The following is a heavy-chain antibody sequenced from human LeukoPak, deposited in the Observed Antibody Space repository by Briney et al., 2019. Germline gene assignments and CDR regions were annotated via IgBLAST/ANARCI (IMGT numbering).Heavy chain of an antibody. CDR2: IWYDGSNK. D-gene: IGHD1-7*01. V-gene: IGHV3-33*08. CDR1: GFTFSSYA. J-gene: IGHJ4*02. CDR3: ARDGASGELPS. Sequence: AGGSLRLSCAASGFTFSSYAMHWVRQAPGKGLEWVAVIWYDGSNKYYAVSVKGRFTISRDNSKNTLYLQMNSLRAEDTAVYYCARDGASGELPSWGQGTLVTVSS.